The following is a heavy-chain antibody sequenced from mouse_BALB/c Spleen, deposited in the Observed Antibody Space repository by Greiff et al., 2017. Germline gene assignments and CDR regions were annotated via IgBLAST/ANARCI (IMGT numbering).Heavy chain of an antibody. CDR2: IYPGNVNT. J-gene: IGHJ3*01. CDR1: GYTFTSYY. D-gene: IGHD2-3*01. V-gene: IGHV1S56*01. CDR3: ARDMGWLLQWFAY. Sequence: QVQLKESGPELVKPGASVRISCKASGYTFTSYYIHWVKQRPGQGLEWIGWIYPGNVNTKYNEKFKGKATLTADKSSSTAYMQLSSLTSEDSAVYFCARDMGWLLQWFAYWGQGTLVTVSA.